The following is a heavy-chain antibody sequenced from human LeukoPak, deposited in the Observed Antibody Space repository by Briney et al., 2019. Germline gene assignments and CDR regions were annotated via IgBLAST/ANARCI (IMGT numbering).Heavy chain of an antibody. J-gene: IGHJ3*02. CDR1: GGSISSYY. CDR2: VYYSGST. V-gene: IGHV4-59*01. D-gene: IGHD2/OR15-2a*01. Sequence: SETLSLTCTVSGGSISSYYWSWIRQPPGKGLEWIGYVYYSGSTNYNPSLKSRVTISVDTSKNQFSLKLSSVTAADTAVYYCARGPFVGLDAFDIWGQGTMVTVSS. CDR3: ARGPFVGLDAFDI.